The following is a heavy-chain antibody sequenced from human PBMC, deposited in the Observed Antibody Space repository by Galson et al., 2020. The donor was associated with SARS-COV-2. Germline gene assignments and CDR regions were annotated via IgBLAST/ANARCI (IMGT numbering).Heavy chain of an antibody. CDR1: GFRIRTYA. V-gene: IGHV3-30*18. CDR3: AKENNAFDL. J-gene: IGHJ3*01. Sequence: QLGESLKISCTASGFRIRTYAMQWVRQAPGKGLEWVAGISYDSSNEFYGESVKGRFTISRDNFKNTVHLQMNSLRTEDTALYYCAKENNAFDLWGRGTMVTVSS. CDR2: ISYDSSNE.